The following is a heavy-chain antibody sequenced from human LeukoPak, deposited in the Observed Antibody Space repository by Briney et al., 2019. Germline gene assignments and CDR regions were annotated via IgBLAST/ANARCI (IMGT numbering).Heavy chain of an antibody. D-gene: IGHD6-6*01. CDR1: GFIFEDYS. J-gene: IGHJ4*02. CDR3: ARAPSSGFLFDS. V-gene: IGHV3-43*02. CDR2: ISGNGGGT. Sequence: PGGSLRLSCAASGFIFEDYSMHWVRQIPGKGLEWVALISGNGGGTFYPDSVKGRLTVSRDNNRNSLYLQMNSLRPEDTAFYYCARAPSSGFLFDSWGQGVLVTVSS.